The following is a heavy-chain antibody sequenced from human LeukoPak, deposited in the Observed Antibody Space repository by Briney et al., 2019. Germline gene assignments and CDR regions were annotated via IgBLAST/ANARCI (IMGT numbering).Heavy chain of an antibody. CDR1: GYSISSDYY. Sequence: SETLSLTCSVSGYSISSDYYWGCIRQPAGKGLEWIGRTYTSGSTNYDPSLKCRVTMSVATSKNQFSLKLSSVTAADTAVYYCARDSSKYYFDYWGQGTLVTVSS. V-gene: IGHV4-4*07. CDR3: ARDSSKYYFDY. J-gene: IGHJ4*02. D-gene: IGHD2-2*01. CDR2: TYTSGST.